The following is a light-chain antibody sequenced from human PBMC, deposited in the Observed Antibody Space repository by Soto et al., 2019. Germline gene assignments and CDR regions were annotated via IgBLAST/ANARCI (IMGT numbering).Light chain of an antibody. CDR1: QGINIF. CDR3: QQLWT. V-gene: IGKV1-9*01. Sequence: DIQLTQSPSFLSASVGDRVTITCRASQGINIFLAWFQQKPGKAPNLLISAASTLQSGVPSRFSGSGSGTDFTLTISSLQPEDFATYYCQQLWTFGQGTKVDIK. CDR2: AAS. J-gene: IGKJ1*01.